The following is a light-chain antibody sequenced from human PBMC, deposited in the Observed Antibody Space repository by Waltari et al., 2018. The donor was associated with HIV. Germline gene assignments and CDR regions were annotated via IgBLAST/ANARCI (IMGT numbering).Light chain of an antibody. V-gene: IGLV8-61*01. CDR3: VLYMASGRV. CDR1: SRPIPTAYY. Sequence: LTQDPSFPVSPGATASLTASFRSRPIPTAYYPSWYQQTAGHPPRTLIYNTDIRSSGVPDRFSGSIVGNKAALTITGAQSEDESDYYCVLYMASGRVFGGGTRLTVL. CDR2: NTD. J-gene: IGLJ3*02.